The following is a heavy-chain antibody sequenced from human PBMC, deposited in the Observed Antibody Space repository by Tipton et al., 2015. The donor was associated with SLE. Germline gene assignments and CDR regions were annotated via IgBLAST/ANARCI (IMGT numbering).Heavy chain of an antibody. CDR3: ARDTGSDGYYYGMDV. CDR2: IYHSGST. J-gene: IGHJ6*02. Sequence: TLSLTCAVSGYSISSGYYWGWIRQPPGKGLEWIGSIYHSGSTYYNPSLKSRVTMSVDTSKNQFSLKLSSVTAADTAVYYCARDTGSDGYYYGMDVWGQGTTVTVSS. D-gene: IGHD4-17*01. V-gene: IGHV4-38-2*02. CDR1: GYSISSGYY.